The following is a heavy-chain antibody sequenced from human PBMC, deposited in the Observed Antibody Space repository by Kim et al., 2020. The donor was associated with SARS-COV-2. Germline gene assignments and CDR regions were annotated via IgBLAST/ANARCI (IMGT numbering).Heavy chain of an antibody. J-gene: IGHJ4*02. V-gene: IGHV3-66*01. CDR2: IYSGGST. CDR3: AREGLSGYYYYFDY. CDR1: GFTVSSNY. D-gene: IGHD3-22*01. Sequence: GGSLRLSCAASGFTVSSNYMSWVRQAPGKGLEWVSVIYSGGSTYYADSVKGRFTISRDNSKNTLYLQMNSLRAEDTAVYYCAREGLSGYYYYFDYWGQGTLVTVSS.